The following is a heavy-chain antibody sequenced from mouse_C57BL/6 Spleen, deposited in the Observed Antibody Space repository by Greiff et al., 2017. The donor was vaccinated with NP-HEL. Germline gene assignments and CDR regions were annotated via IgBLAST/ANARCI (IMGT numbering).Heavy chain of an antibody. CDR2: IWSGGST. CDR1: GFSLTSYG. CDR3: ASNLDSSGYVNYFDY. V-gene: IGHV2-2*01. J-gene: IGHJ2*01. D-gene: IGHD3-2*02. Sequence: VQLQQSGPGLVQPSQSLSITCTVSGFSLTSYGVHWVRQSPGKGLEWLGVIWSGGSTDYNAAFISRLSISKDNSKSQVFFKMNSLQADDTAIYYCASNLDSSGYVNYFDYWGQGTTLTVSS.